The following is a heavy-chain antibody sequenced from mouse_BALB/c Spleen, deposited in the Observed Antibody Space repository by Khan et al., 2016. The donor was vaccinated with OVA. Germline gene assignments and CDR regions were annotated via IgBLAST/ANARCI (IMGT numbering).Heavy chain of an antibody. V-gene: IGHV1S135*01. D-gene: IGHD1-1*01. J-gene: IGHJ2*01. CDR1: GYSFTDYN. Sequence: VRLQQSGPELVKPGASVMVSCKASGYSFTDYNIFWVKQSLGKSLEWIGYIDPYNGGTNYNQKFMGKATLTVDKSSSTAFMHLNSLTSEGSAVYYCALIYHYGSGFDYWGQGTTLTVSS. CDR2: IDPYNGGT. CDR3: ALIYHYGSGFDY.